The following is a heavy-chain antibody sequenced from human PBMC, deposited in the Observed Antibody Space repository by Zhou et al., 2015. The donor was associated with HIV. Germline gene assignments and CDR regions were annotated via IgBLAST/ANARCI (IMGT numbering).Heavy chain of an antibody. J-gene: IGHJ3*02. CDR2: IIPILGIA. CDR3: AREVAKQLHENDAFDI. D-gene: IGHD1-1*01. V-gene: IGHV1-69*08. Sequence: QVQLVQSGAEVKKPGSSVKVSCKASGGTFSSYTISWVRQAPGQGLEWMGRIIPILGIANYAQKFQGRVTITADKSTSTAYMELSSLRSEDTAVYYCAREVAKQLHENDAFDIWGQGTMVTVSS. CDR1: GGTFSSYT.